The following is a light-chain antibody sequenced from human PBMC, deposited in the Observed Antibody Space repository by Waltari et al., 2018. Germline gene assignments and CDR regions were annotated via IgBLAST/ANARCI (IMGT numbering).Light chain of an antibody. Sequence: QSALTQPASVSGSPGQSITISCSGTDSDVGAYDFVSWYQQHPRKAPHLIIYEVSTRPSGISNRFSSSKSGTTASRTISGLQAEDEADYYCSSYTTSSAPGVFGTGTRVTVL. CDR2: EVS. J-gene: IGLJ1*01. CDR1: DSDVGAYDF. CDR3: SSYTTSSAPGV. V-gene: IGLV2-14*01.